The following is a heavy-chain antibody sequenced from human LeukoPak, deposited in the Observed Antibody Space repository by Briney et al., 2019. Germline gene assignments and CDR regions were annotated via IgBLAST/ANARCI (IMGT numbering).Heavy chain of an antibody. D-gene: IGHD3-10*01. CDR2: ISAYNGNT. Sequence: ASVKVSCKASGYTLTSYGISWVRQAPGQGLEWMGWISAYNGNTNYAQKLQGRVTMTTDTSTSTAYMELRSLRSDDTAVYYCARGHTYYYGSGSYYINYYYGMDVWGQGTTVTVSS. J-gene: IGHJ6*02. CDR1: GYTLTSYG. V-gene: IGHV1-18*01. CDR3: ARGHTYYYGSGSYYINYYYGMDV.